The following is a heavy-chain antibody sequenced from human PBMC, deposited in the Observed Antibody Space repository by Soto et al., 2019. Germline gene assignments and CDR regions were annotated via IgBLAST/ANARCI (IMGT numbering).Heavy chain of an antibody. CDR1: GFTFSDHY. D-gene: IGHD2-2*01. Sequence: PGASLKISCAASGFTFSDHYMDWVRQAPGKDLEWVGRIRNKANFYATEYAASVEGRFSISRDDSKNSLYLQMNRLKIEDTAIYYCTRVRLFPTIPKPGMDVWGQGTTVTVSS. CDR2: IRNKANFYAT. V-gene: IGHV3-72*01. J-gene: IGHJ6*02. CDR3: TRVRLFPTIPKPGMDV.